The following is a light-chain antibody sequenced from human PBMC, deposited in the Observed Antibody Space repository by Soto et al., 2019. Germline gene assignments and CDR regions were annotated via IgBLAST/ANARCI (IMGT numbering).Light chain of an antibody. CDR3: QQYGSSPPYT. CDR2: GAS. V-gene: IGKV3-20*01. J-gene: IGKJ2*01. CDR1: QSVSSGY. Sequence: EIVLTQSPSTLSLSPGERATLYCRASQSVSSGYLAWSQQKPGQAPRLLIYGASSRATGIPDRFSGSGSGTDFTLIINRLEPEDFAVYYCQQYGSSPPYTFGQGTKLEIK.